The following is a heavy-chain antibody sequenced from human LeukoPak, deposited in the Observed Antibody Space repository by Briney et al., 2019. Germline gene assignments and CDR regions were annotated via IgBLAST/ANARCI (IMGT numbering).Heavy chain of an antibody. CDR1: GFNFRGYT. Sequence: GALRLSCAASGFNFRGYTMNWVRQAPGKGLEWVSSISSSGSSIYYAESVKGRFTISRDNARNSLYLQMDSLRAEDTALYYCAPYYYGSGSYSYGMDVWGQGTTVTVSS. J-gene: IGHJ6*02. CDR2: ISSSGSSI. V-gene: IGHV3-21*01. CDR3: APYYYGSGSYSYGMDV. D-gene: IGHD3-10*01.